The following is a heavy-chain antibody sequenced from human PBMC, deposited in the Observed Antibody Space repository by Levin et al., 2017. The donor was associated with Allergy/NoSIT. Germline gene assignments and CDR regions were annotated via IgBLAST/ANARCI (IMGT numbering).Heavy chain of an antibody. V-gene: IGHV3-53*01. CDR3: ARGMLAVSACPPFDY. Sequence: RTGGSLRLSCAASGFTVSNNYMTWVRQAPGKGLEWVSVIYSGGNTYYADSVKGRFTISRDNSKNTLYLQMNSLRAEDTALYYCARGMLAVSACPPFDYWGQGTLVTVSS. CDR2: IYSGGNT. D-gene: IGHD6-19*01. J-gene: IGHJ4*02. CDR1: GFTVSNNY.